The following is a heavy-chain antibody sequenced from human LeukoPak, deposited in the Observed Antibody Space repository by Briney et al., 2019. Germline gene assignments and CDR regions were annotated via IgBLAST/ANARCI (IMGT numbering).Heavy chain of an antibody. CDR3: ARSRGRQLAIFPLDY. CDR2: INHSGST. V-gene: IGHV4-34*01. CDR1: GGSFSGYY. D-gene: IGHD6-6*01. J-gene: IGHJ4*02. Sequence: PSETLSLTCAVYGGSFSGYYRSWIRQPPGKGLEWIGEINHSGSTNYNPSLKSRVTISVDTSKNQFSLKLSSVTAADTAVYYCARSRGRQLAIFPLDYWGQGTLVTVSS.